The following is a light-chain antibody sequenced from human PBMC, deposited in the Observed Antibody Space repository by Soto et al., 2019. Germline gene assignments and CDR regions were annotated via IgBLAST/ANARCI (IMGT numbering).Light chain of an antibody. CDR3: SSYTSSSTLD. CDR2: EVT. V-gene: IGLV2-14*01. Sequence: QSALTQPASVSWSPGQSITISCTGTSSDVGGYNYVSWYQHHPGKAPKLMIYEVTYRPSGVSNRFSASKSGNTASLTISGLRAEDEADYYCSSYTSSSTLDFGTGTKVT. J-gene: IGLJ1*01. CDR1: SSDVGGYNY.